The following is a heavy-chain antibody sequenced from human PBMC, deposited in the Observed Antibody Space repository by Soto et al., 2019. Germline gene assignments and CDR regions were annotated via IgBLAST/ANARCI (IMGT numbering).Heavy chain of an antibody. CDR2: IYSGGSI. CDR1: GFTVITNY. D-gene: IGHD6-13*01. J-gene: IGHJ3*02. V-gene: IGHV3-66*01. CDR3: ARDLLAGTHPI. Sequence: GSLRLSCAASGFTVITNYMSWVRQAPGKGLEWVSIIYSGGSIYYADSVKGRFTISRDSYKNTLYLQMDSLRAEDTAVYYCARDLLAGTHPIWGQGTMVTVSS.